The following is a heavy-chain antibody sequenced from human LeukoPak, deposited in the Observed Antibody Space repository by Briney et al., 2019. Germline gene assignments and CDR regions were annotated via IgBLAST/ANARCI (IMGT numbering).Heavy chain of an antibody. CDR3: ATEGDYYGSGSSPPLAV. D-gene: IGHD3-10*01. CDR2: IIPIFGTA. J-gene: IGHJ4*02. CDR1: GGTFSSYA. V-gene: IGHV1-69*05. Sequence: SVKVSCKASGGTFSSYAISWVRQAPGQGLEWTGRIIPIFGTANYAQKFQGRVTITTDESTSTAYMELSSLRSEDTAVYYCATEGDYYGSGSSPPLAVWGQGTLVTVSS.